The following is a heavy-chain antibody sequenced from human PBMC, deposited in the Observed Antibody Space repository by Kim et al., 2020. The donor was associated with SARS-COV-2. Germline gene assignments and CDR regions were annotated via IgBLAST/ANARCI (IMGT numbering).Heavy chain of an antibody. Sequence: SVKVSCKASGDTFSSYAISWVRQAPGQGLEWMGRIIPILGIANYAQKFQGRVTITADKSTSTAYMELSSLRAEDTAVYYCARFGYSGYDWVDYWGQGTLVTVSS. CDR3: ARFGYSGYDWVDY. V-gene: IGHV1-69*04. D-gene: IGHD5-12*01. J-gene: IGHJ4*02. CDR2: IIPILGIA. CDR1: GDTFSSYA.